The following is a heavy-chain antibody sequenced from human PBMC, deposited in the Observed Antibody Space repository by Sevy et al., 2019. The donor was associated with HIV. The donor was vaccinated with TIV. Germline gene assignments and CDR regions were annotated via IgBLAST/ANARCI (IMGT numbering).Heavy chain of an antibody. J-gene: IGHJ6*02. CDR3: ARVSGWHLRYGLDV. V-gene: IGHV1-8*03. CDR2: MNTNTGNT. D-gene: IGHD6-19*01. Sequence: ASVKVSCEASGFNFRSYDIYWVRQAPGQGLEWMGWMNTNTGNTGFAQKFQGRVTITRNSSISTAYMELSNLRSEDTAVYYCARVSGWHLRYGLDVWGQGTTVTVSS. CDR1: GFNFRSYD.